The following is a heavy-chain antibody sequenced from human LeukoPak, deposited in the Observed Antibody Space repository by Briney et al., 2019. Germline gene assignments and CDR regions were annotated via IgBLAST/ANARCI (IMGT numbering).Heavy chain of an antibody. Sequence: SETLSLTCAVYGGSFSGYYWSWIRQPPGKGLEWIGGINHSGSTNYNPSLKSRVTISVDTSKNQFSLKLSSVTAADTAVYYCARDGGYSYGYLDYYYYYGMDVWGQGTTVTVSS. CDR1: GGSFSGYY. J-gene: IGHJ6*02. CDR2: INHSGST. CDR3: ARDGGYSYGYLDYYYYYGMDV. D-gene: IGHD5-18*01. V-gene: IGHV4-34*01.